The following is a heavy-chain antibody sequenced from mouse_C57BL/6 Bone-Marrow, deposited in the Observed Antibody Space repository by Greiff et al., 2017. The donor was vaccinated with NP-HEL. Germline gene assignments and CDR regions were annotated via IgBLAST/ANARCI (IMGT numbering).Heavy chain of an antibody. V-gene: IGHV5-6*01. CDR2: ISSGGSYT. J-gene: IGHJ2*01. D-gene: IGHD2-5*01. CDR1: GFTFSSYG. Sequence: EVKLMESGGDLVKPGGSLKLSCAASGFTFSSYGMSWVRQTPDKRLEWVATISSGGSYTYYPDSVKGRFTISRDNDKNTLYLQMSSLKSEDTAMYYCARHYYSNYFDYWGQGTTLTVSS. CDR3: ARHYYSNYFDY.